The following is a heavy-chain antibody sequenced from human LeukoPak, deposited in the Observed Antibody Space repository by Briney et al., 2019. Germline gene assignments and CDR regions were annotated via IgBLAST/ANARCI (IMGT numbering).Heavy chain of an antibody. Sequence: GGSLRLSCAASGSTFSDHYMDWVRQAPGKGLEWVGRTRNKANSYTTEYAASVKGRFTISRDDSKNSLYLQMNSLKTEDTAVYYCARYCSGGSCYSYDAFDIWGQGTMVTVSS. D-gene: IGHD2-15*01. J-gene: IGHJ3*02. CDR2: TRNKANSYTT. V-gene: IGHV3-72*01. CDR1: GSTFSDHY. CDR3: ARYCSGGSCYSYDAFDI.